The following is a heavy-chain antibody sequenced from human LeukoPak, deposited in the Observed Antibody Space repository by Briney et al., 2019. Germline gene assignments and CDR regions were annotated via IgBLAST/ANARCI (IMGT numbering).Heavy chain of an antibody. Sequence: GGSLRLSCAASGFTFNYYWMNWVRQAPGKGLEWVANIKQGGSEIYYVDSVKGRFTISRDNVKNSLYLLMNSLRAEDTAVHYCGRWGIEAAIDYWGQGTLVTVSS. J-gene: IGHJ4*02. CDR3: GRWGIEAAIDY. V-gene: IGHV3-7*01. D-gene: IGHD2-2*01. CDR2: IKQGGSEI. CDR1: GFTFNYYW.